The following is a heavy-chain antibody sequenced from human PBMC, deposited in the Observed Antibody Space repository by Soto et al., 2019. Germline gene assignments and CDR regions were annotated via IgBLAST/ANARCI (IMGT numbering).Heavy chain of an antibody. D-gene: IGHD5-18*01. CDR3: TTPGRGYSYGYFDY. J-gene: IGHJ4*02. V-gene: IGHV4-34*01. Sequence: WETLSLTCAVYGGSVCGYYWSWIRQAPGKGLEWIGEINHSGSTNYNPSLKSRVTISVDMSKNQFSLELSSVTAADTAVYYCTTPGRGYSYGYFDYWGQGTLVTVSS. CDR2: INHSGST. CDR1: GGSVCGYY.